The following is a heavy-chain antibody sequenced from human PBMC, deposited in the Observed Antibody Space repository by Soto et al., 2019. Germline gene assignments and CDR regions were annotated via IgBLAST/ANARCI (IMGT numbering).Heavy chain of an antibody. CDR3: ASSIVGATSAWFDP. CDR1: GGTFSSYA. Sequence: VSCKASGGTFSSYAISWVRQAPGQGLEWMGGIIPIFGTANYAQKFRGRVTITADESTSTAYMELSSLRSEDTAVYYCASSIVGATSAWFDPWGQGTLVTVSS. V-gene: IGHV1-69*01. CDR2: IIPIFGTA. J-gene: IGHJ5*02. D-gene: IGHD1-26*01.